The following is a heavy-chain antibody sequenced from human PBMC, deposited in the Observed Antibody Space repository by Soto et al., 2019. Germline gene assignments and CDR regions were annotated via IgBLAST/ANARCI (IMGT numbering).Heavy chain of an antibody. D-gene: IGHD3-10*01. J-gene: IGHJ5*02. CDR3: ARDRVTIVRGRERWFDP. Sequence: PETLSLTCAVYAGSLSGYYWSWIRQPPGKGLEWIGEINHSGSTNYNPSLKSRVTISVDTSKNQFSLKLSSVTAADTAVYYCARDRVTIVRGRERWFDPCGQGSLVT. CDR1: AGSLSGYY. CDR2: INHSGST. V-gene: IGHV4-34*01.